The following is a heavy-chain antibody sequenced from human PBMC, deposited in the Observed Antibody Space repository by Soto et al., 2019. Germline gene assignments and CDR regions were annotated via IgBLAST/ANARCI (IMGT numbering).Heavy chain of an antibody. Sequence: PGGSLRLSCAASGFTFSTYAMSWVRQAPGKGLQWVSSFSARGDTSDSVDSVTGRFTISRDNAKHTLYLQMNSLRAEDTAVSYCARDGGGGTIFDYWGQGTLVTVSS. J-gene: IGHJ4*02. CDR3: ARDGGGGTIFDY. CDR1: GFTFSTYA. V-gene: IGHV3-23*01. D-gene: IGHD2-15*01. CDR2: FSARGDTS.